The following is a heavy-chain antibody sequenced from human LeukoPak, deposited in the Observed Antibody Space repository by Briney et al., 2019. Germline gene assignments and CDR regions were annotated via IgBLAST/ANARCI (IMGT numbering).Heavy chain of an antibody. J-gene: IGHJ3*02. D-gene: IGHD3-22*01. CDR2: IYWDDDK. CDR1: GFSLSTSGVG. Sequence: ESGPTLVNPTQTLTLTCTFSGFSLSTSGVGVGWIRQPPGKALEWLALIYWDDDKRYSPSLKSRLTITKDTSKNQVVLTMTNMDPVDTATYYCAHGFYYYDSSGYPDAFDIWGQGTMVTASS. V-gene: IGHV2-5*02. CDR3: AHGFYYYDSSGYPDAFDI.